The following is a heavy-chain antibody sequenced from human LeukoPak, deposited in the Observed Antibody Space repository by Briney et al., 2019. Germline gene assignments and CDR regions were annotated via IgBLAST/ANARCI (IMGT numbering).Heavy chain of an antibody. Sequence: SETLSLTCTVSGDSISSYYWSWIRQPPGKGLQWIGYIYYSGSTNYNPSLKSRVTISVDTSKNQFSLKLSSVTAADTAVYYCAGLNIVVVTASPGWGQGTLVTVSS. CDR2: IYYSGST. V-gene: IGHV4-59*12. J-gene: IGHJ4*02. CDR3: AGLNIVVVTASPG. CDR1: GDSISSYY. D-gene: IGHD2-21*02.